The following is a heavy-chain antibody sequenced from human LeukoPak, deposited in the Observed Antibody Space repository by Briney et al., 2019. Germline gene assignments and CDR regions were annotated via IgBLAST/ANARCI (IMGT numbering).Heavy chain of an antibody. D-gene: IGHD6-19*01. V-gene: IGHV4-34*01. J-gene: IGHJ4*02. CDR3: ARGPIAVAEPDY. Sequence: SETLSLTCAVYGGSFSGYYWSWIRQPPGKGLEWIGEINHSGSTNYNPPLKSRVTISVDTSKNQFSLKLSSVTAADTAVYYCARGPIAVAEPDYWGQGTLVTVSS. CDR1: GGSFSGYY. CDR2: INHSGST.